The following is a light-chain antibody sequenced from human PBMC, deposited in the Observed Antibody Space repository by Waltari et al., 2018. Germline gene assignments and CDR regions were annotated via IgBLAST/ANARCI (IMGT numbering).Light chain of an antibody. CDR1: ENISKS. J-gene: IGKJ1*01. V-gene: IGKV3-20*01. CDR2: AAS. Sequence: EIVLTQSPGTLSVSPGERATLSCRASENISKSLTWYQQKPGQAPRLLIYAASTRATRIPDRFSGSGFGTDFSLTISSLEPEDFAVYYCQHYVRLPVTFGQGTKVEIK. CDR3: QHYVRLPVT.